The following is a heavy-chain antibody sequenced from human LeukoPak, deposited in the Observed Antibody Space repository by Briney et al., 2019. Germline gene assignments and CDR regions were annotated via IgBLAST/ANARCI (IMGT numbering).Heavy chain of an antibody. J-gene: IGHJ4*02. CDR3: ARVGNGYVMDY. D-gene: IGHD5-12*01. CDR2: IKQDGSEK. V-gene: IGHV3-7*01. CDR1: GFTFSRYW. Sequence: GGSLRLSCAASGFTFSRYWMSWVRQAPGKGLEWVANIKQDGSEKYYVDSVKGRFTISRDNAKNSLYLQMNSLRAEDTAVYYSARVGNGYVMDYWGQGTLVTVSS.